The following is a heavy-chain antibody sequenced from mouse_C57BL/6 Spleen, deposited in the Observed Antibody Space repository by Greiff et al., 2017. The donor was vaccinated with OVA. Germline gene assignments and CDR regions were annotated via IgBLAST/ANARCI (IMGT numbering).Heavy chain of an antibody. Sequence: LVESGAELVRPGASVTLSCKASGYTFTDYEMHWVKQTPVHGLEWIGAIDPETGGTAYHQKFKGKVILTADKSSSTAYMELRSLTSEDSAVYYCTRDYYGRDWYFDVWGTGTTVTVSS. CDR3: TRDYYGRDWYFDV. D-gene: IGHD1-2*01. J-gene: IGHJ1*03. V-gene: IGHV1-15*01. CDR1: GYTFTDYE. CDR2: IDPETGGT.